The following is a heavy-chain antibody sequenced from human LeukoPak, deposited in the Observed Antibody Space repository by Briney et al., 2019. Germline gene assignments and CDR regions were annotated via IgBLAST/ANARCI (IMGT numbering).Heavy chain of an antibody. V-gene: IGHV4-61*01. CDR3: ARGDSGSFSQFDC. Sequence: SETLSLTCTVSGGSISSGSYYWSWIRQPPGKGLEWIGYVYYSGSTNYNPSLKSRVTISVDTSKNQFSLKLTSVTAADTAVYYCARGDSGSFSQFDCWGQGTLVTVSS. CDR2: VYYSGST. J-gene: IGHJ4*02. CDR1: GGSISSGSYY. D-gene: IGHD1-26*01.